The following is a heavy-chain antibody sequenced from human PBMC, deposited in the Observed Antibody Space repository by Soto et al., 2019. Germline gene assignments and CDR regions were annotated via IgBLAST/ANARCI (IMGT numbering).Heavy chain of an antibody. CDR1: GYTFTSYG. V-gene: IGHV1-18*04. J-gene: IGHJ4*02. Sequence: ASVKVSCKASGYTFTSYGISCVRQAPGQGLEWMGWISAYNGNTNYAQKLQGRVTMTTDTSTSTAYMELRSLRSDDTAVYYCAREWATVTILDYWGQGTLVTVSS. D-gene: IGHD4-17*01. CDR3: AREWATVTILDY. CDR2: ISAYNGNT.